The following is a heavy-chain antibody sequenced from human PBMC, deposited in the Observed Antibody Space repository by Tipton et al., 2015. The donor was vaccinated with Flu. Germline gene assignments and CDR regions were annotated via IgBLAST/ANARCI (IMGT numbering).Heavy chain of an antibody. V-gene: IGHV3-30*18. CDR2: ISYDGSNK. J-gene: IGHJ4*02. CDR1: GFTFSSYG. Sequence: SLRLSCAASGFTFSSYGMHWVRQAPGKGLEWVAVISYDGSNKYYADSVKGRFTISRDNSKSTLYLQMNSLRAEDTAVYYCAKVPSGSDWAPFDYWGQGTLVTVSS. D-gene: IGHD1-26*01. CDR3: AKVPSGSDWAPFDY.